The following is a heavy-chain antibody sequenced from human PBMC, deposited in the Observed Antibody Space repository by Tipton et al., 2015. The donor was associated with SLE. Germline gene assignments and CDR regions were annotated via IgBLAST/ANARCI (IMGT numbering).Heavy chain of an antibody. CDR1: GGSISSSGFY. CDR2: IYYTGTT. CDR3: ARGVGTWRGAIVGVDV. D-gene: IGHD2-21*02. J-gene: IGHJ6*02. V-gene: IGHV4-39*07. Sequence: GLVKPSETLSLTCTVSGGSISSSGFYWGWIRQPPGKGLEWIGTIYYTGTTYYNPSLKSRVTISVDTSKNQFSLKLTSVTAADTPVYFSARGVGTWRGAIVGVDVWGQGTTVNVSS.